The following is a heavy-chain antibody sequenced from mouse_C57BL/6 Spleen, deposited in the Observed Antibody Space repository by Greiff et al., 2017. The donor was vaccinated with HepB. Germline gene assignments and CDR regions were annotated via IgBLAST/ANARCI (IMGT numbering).Heavy chain of an antibody. D-gene: IGHD2-5*01. V-gene: IGHV5-4*01. J-gene: IGHJ1*03. CDR3: ASYYSNLYWYFDV. CDR1: GFTFSSYA. Sequence: EVQLVESGGGLVKPGGSLKLSCAASGFTFSSYAMSWVRQTPEKRLEWVATISDGGSYTYYPDNVKGRFTISRDNAKNNLYLQMSHLKSEDTAMYYCASYYSNLYWYFDVWGTGTTVTVSS. CDR2: ISDGGSYT.